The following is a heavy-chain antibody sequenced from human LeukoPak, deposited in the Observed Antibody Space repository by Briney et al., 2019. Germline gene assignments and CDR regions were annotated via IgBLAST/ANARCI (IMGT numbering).Heavy chain of an antibody. CDR3: AKDPRYYDFWSGYSWVYYFDY. J-gene: IGHJ4*02. V-gene: IGHV1-46*01. Sequence: ASVKVSCKASGNTFTNYFIHWVRQAPGQGLEWMGRIISSGGDTIYAQKFQGRVAVTRDTSTNTVYMDLSSLKSEDTAVYYCAKDPRYYDFWSGYSWVYYFDYWGQGTLVTVSS. CDR1: GNTFTNYF. D-gene: IGHD3-3*01. CDR2: IISSGGDT.